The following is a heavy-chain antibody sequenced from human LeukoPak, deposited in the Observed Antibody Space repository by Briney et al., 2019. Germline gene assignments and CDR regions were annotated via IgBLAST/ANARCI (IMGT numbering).Heavy chain of an antibody. V-gene: IGHV4-4*07. CDR2: VVTTTT. D-gene: IGHD6-19*01. J-gene: IGHJ4*02. CDR3: ARDTTVASGMQF. CDR1: GGSISTYS. Sequence: SETLSLTCTVFGGSISTYSWTWVRQSPGKGLEWIGSVVTTTTNYSPALRSRVAISVHTSKNQFSLRLESVTTADTAVYYCARDTTVASGMQFWGQGALVTVSS.